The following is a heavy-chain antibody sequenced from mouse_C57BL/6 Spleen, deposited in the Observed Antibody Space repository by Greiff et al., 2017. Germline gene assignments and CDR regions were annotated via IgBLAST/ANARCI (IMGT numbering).Heavy chain of an antibody. V-gene: IGHV1-80*01. CDR3: ARWDIYYGNCYYFDY. D-gene: IGHD2-1*01. CDR1: GYAFSSYW. CDR2: IYPGDGDT. J-gene: IGHJ2*01. Sequence: QVQLQQSGAELVKPGASVKISCKASGYAFSSYWMNWVKQRPGKGLEWIGQIYPGDGDTNYNGKFKGKATLTADKSSSTAYMQLSSLTSEDSAVYYCARWDIYYGNCYYFDYWGKGTTLTVSS.